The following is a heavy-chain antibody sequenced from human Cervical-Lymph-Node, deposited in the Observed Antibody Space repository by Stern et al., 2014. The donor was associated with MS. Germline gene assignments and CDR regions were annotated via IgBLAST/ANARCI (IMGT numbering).Heavy chain of an antibody. CDR3: ARDRVVAATDYYYYGMDV. D-gene: IGHD2-15*01. Sequence: VQLVESGGGLVQPGGSLRLSCAASGFTFSSYWMHWVRQAPGKGLVWVSRINSDGSSTSYADSVKGRFTIYRDNAKNTLYLQMNSLRAEDTAVYYCARDRVVAATDYYYYGMDVWGQGTTVTVSS. J-gene: IGHJ6*02. V-gene: IGHV3-74*01. CDR2: INSDGSST. CDR1: GFTFSSYW.